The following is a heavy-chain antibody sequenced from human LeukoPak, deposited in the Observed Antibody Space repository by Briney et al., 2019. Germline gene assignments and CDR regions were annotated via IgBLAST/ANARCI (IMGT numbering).Heavy chain of an antibody. D-gene: IGHD6-19*01. CDR3: ASSEYSSGWYRRPSVYYFDY. Sequence: SLRLSCAASGFTFDDYAMHWVRQAPGKGLECVSGIRWNRGSIGYADSVKGRFTISRDNAKNSLYLQMNSLRAEDTAVYYCASSEYSSGWYRRPSVYYFDYWGQGTLVTVSS. J-gene: IGHJ4*02. CDR2: IRWNRGSI. CDR1: GFTFDDYA. V-gene: IGHV3-9*01.